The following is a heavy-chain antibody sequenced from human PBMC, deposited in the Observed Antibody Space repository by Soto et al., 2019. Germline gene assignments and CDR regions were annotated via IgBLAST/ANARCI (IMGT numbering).Heavy chain of an antibody. Sequence: SVKVSCKASGGTFSSYAISWVRQAPGQGLEWMGGIIPIFGTANYAQKFQGRVTVTADESTSTAYMELSSLRSEDTAVYYCARGGYYYDCSGYYRPFDYWGQGTLVTVSS. CDR2: IIPIFGTA. V-gene: IGHV1-69*13. CDR3: ARGGYYYDCSGYYRPFDY. CDR1: GGTFSSYA. J-gene: IGHJ4*02. D-gene: IGHD3-22*01.